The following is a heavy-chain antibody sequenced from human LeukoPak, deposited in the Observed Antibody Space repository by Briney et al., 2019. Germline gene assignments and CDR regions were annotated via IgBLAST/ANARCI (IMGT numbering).Heavy chain of an antibody. Sequence: GGSLRLSCAASGFTFSIYWMSWVRQAPGKGLEWVSGISWNSGSIGYADSVKGRFTISRDNAKNSLYLQMNSLRAEDTALYYCAKSYYYDSSGYYDYWGQGTLVTVSS. CDR2: ISWNSGSI. CDR1: GFTFSIYW. D-gene: IGHD3-22*01. CDR3: AKSYYYDSSGYYDY. V-gene: IGHV3-9*01. J-gene: IGHJ4*02.